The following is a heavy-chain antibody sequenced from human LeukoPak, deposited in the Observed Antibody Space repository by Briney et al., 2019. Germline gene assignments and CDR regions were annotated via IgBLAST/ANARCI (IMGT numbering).Heavy chain of an antibody. D-gene: IGHD6-19*01. CDR2: MIGSVGST. CDR1: GCTVRTHS. J-gene: IGHJ4*02. V-gene: IGHV3-23*01. Sequence: GSLRLSFAASGCTVRTHSMSWVLHPPGKGLECVAAMIGSVGSTYYADSVKGRFTISRDNSKKTLYLQMNSLRAADTAVYYCAKDQWMVHGRGKFDYWGQGTLVTVSS. CDR3: AKDQWMVHGRGKFDY.